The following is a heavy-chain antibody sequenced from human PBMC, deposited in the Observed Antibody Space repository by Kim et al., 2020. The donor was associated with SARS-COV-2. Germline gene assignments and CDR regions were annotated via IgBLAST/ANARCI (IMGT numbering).Heavy chain of an antibody. CDR2: IVVGGGST. Sequence: GGSLRLSCVASGFTFSNYGMSWVRQAPGKGLEWVASIVVGGGSTYYADSVKGRFTISRDDSKSTLLLQKNSLRGDDTAVYYCAKDGGRWCFDLWGRGTLVTVSS. D-gene: IGHD3-16*01. V-gene: IGHV3-23*01. CDR3: AKDGGRWCFDL. CDR1: GFTFSNYG. J-gene: IGHJ2*01.